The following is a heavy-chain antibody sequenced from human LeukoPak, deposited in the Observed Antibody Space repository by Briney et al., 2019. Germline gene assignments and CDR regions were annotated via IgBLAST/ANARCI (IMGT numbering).Heavy chain of an antibody. D-gene: IGHD6-13*01. CDR3: AGAGGGDSRMAYDP. V-gene: IGHV3-74*01. J-gene: IGHJ5*02. CDR2: MNIDGSSI. Sequence: PGGSLRLSCAASGFTFSDYWMYWFRQAPGEGLVWVSRMNIDGSSIGYADSVKGRFTMSRDNAKNTLYLQMNSLRVEDTAVYYCAGAGGGDSRMAYDPWGQGTLVTVSS. CDR1: GFTFSDYW.